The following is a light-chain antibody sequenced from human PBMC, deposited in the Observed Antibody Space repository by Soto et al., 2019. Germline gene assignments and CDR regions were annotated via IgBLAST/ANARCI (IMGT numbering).Light chain of an antibody. J-gene: IGLJ3*02. CDR3: RSCVTGNNDWV. V-gene: IGLV2-8*01. Sequence: QSVLTQPPSASGSPGRSVTISCTGTSSDVGGYDYVSWFQQHPGTAPKLIIYDFTKRPSGVPDRFSASKSGNTASLTVSGLQAEDEADYYCRSCVTGNNDWVFGGGTKLTVL. CDR2: DFT. CDR1: SSDVGGYDY.